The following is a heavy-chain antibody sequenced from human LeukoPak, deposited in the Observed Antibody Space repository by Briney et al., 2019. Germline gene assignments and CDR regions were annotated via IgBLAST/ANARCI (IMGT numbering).Heavy chain of an antibody. J-gene: IGHJ4*02. Sequence: PGGSLRLSCAASGFTFSSYAMNWVRQAPGKGLEWVSAITGSGGRTYYADSVKGRFTISRDSSENTLYLQMNSLRAEDTAVYYCAKESLDHTYGGNSWIDYWGQGTLVTVSS. CDR1: GFTFSSYA. CDR3: AKESLDHTYGGNSWIDY. V-gene: IGHV3-23*01. CDR2: ITGSGGRT. D-gene: IGHD4-23*01.